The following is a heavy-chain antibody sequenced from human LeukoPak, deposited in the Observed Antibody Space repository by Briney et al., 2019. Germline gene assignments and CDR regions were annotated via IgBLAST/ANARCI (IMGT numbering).Heavy chain of an antibody. Sequence: ASVKDSCKASGYTFPSYDINWVRQATGQGLEWMGWMNPNRGYTGYVHKVEGRLSITGNAYISTPYMELSGLRSEDTAVYYCPRATAYGFWSGYYQDSDYWGQGPLVTVSA. CDR1: GYTFPSYD. D-gene: IGHD3-3*01. J-gene: IGHJ4*02. V-gene: IGHV1-8*01. CDR3: PRATAYGFWSGYYQDSDY. CDR2: MNPNRGYT.